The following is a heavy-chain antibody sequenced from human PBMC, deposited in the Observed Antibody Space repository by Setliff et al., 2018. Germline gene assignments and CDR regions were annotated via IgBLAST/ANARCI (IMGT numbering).Heavy chain of an antibody. D-gene: IGHD6-13*01. Sequence: GGSLRLSCAASGLTFSSDAMTWVRQTPGKGLEWVSVISSDGTSIYYADSVKCRFTISRDNSKNTLYLQMNRLRAEDTAIYYCARCSSWHGHYPHFNYWGQGTLVTVSS. CDR1: GLTFSSDA. J-gene: IGHJ4*02. CDR2: ISSDGTSI. CDR3: ARCSSWHGHYPHFNY. V-gene: IGHV3-23*03.